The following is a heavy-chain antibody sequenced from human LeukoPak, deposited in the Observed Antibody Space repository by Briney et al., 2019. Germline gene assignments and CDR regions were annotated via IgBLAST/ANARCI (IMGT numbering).Heavy chain of an antibody. CDR3: ASPFDY. V-gene: IGHV3-48*01. CDR1: GFTFNTYS. J-gene: IGHJ4*02. CDR2: ISSDSKTI. Sequence: PGGSLRLSCTASGFTFNTYSMNWVSQAPGKGLEWVSYISSDSKTIYYADSVKGRFTISRDNAKNSLYLQMDSLRAEDTAVNYCASPFDYWGQGTLVTVSS.